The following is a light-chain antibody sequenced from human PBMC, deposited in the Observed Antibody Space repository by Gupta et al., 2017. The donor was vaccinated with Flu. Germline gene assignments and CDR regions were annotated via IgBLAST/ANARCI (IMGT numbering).Light chain of an antibody. CDR1: QSRLHSNGYNY. CDR2: LGS. V-gene: IGKV2-28*01. CDR3: RQDPQTPFT. Sequence: DIVMTQSPLSLPVTPGEPASISCRSSQSRLHSNGYNYLDWYLQKPGQSPQLLIYLGSNRASGVPDRFSGSASGTDFTLKISIVDAEDVRVYYCRQDPQTPFTFGHGTKVDIK. J-gene: IGKJ3*01.